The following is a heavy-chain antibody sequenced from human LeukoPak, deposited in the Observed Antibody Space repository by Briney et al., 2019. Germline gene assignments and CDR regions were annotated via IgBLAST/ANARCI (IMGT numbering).Heavy chain of an antibody. Sequence: NPSETLSLTCNVSGVSIRSHYWSWLRQTPGKGLEWIAYIFYTGTTDYYPPLKSRVTISMDTSKNHFSLRLTSVTAADTAVYYCARGRRDFDYWGQGTLVTVSS. J-gene: IGHJ4*02. CDR3: ARGRRDFDY. CDR1: GVSIRSHY. CDR2: IFYTGTT. V-gene: IGHV4-59*11.